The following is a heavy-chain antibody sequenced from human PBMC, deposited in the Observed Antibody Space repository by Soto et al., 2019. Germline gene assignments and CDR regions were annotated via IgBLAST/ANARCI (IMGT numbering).Heavy chain of an antibody. J-gene: IGHJ4*02. CDR2: INHSGIT. CDR1: GGSFSGYY. V-gene: IGHV4-34*01. CDR3: ARGLPGYRVSGY. Sequence: QVQLQQWGAGLLKPSETLSLTCAVYGGSFSGYYWSWIRQPPGKGLEWIGEINHSGITNYNPSLKRRVTISVDTSKNQRSLNLSSVTAADTAVYYCARGLPGYRVSGYWGQGTLVTVSS. D-gene: IGHD5-12*01.